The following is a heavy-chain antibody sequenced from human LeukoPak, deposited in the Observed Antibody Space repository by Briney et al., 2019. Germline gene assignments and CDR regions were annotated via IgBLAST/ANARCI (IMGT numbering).Heavy chain of an antibody. V-gene: IGHV3-48*01. CDR3: ARSYYDSSRRSDAFDI. D-gene: IGHD3-22*01. CDR2: ISSSSSTI. Sequence: GGSLRLSCAASGFTFSSYSMNWVRQAPGKGLEWVSYISSSSSTIYYADSVKGRFTISRDNAKNSLYLQMNSLRAEDTAVYYCARSYYDSSRRSDAFDIWGQGTMVTVSS. CDR1: GFTFSSYS. J-gene: IGHJ3*02.